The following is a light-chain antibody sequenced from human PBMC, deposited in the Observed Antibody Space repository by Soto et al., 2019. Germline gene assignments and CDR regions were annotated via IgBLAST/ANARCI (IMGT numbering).Light chain of an antibody. V-gene: IGLV1-51*01. Sequence: QSVLTQPPSVSAAPGQKVSISCSGSSSNIGNNYVSWYQQFPGKAPKLLTYHDNQRPSGISDRISGSKSGTSATLGITGLQTGDEADYYCATWDSSLSAEAFGGGTKLTVL. CDR2: HDN. J-gene: IGLJ2*01. CDR3: ATWDSSLSAEA. CDR1: SSNIGNNY.